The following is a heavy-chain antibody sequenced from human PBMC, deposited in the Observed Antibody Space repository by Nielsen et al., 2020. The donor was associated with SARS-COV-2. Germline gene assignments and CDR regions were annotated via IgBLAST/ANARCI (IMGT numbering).Heavy chain of an antibody. D-gene: IGHD2-8*01. V-gene: IGHV1-46*01. Sequence: ASVKVSCKASGYSFSSYYIHWVRQAPGQGLEWMGIINPSSASTDYAQKFQGRVAMTRDTSTSTVYMELSSLRSEDTAVYYCARDCGVVYYYGMDVWGQGTTVTVSS. CDR3: ARDCGVVYYYGMDV. J-gene: IGHJ6*02. CDR1: GYSFSSYY. CDR2: INPSSAST.